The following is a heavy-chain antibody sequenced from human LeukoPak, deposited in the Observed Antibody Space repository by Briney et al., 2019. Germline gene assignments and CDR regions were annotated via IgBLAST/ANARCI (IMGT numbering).Heavy chain of an antibody. CDR2: MNPDSGDT. V-gene: IGHV1-8*01. J-gene: IGHJ4*02. CDR3: ARGHDYYDSSGYLIDY. Sequence: GASVKVSCKASGYTFTNYDINWVRQATGQGLEWMGRMNPDSGDTGYAQKFQGRVTITADESTSTAYMELSSLRSEDTAVYYCARGHDYYDSSGYLIDYWGQGTLVTVSS. D-gene: IGHD3-22*01. CDR1: GYTFTNYD.